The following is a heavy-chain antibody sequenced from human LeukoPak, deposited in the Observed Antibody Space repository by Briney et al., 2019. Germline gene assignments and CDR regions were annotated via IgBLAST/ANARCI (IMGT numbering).Heavy chain of an antibody. D-gene: IGHD5-18*01. J-gene: IGHJ4*02. CDR2: ISYDESNK. Sequence: GGSLRLSCAASGFTFSSYAMHWVRQAPGKGLEWVAVISYDESNKYYADSVKGRFTISRDNSKNTLYLQMNSLRAEDTAVYYCARGEIQLWLLGFDYWGQGTLVTVSS. V-gene: IGHV3-30-3*01. CDR3: ARGEIQLWLLGFDY. CDR1: GFTFSSYA.